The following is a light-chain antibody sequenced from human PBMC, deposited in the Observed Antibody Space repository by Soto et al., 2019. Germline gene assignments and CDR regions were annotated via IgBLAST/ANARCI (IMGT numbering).Light chain of an antibody. CDR1: QSVSSS. V-gene: IGKV3-15*01. J-gene: IGKJ5*01. CDR2: GAA. CDR3: QQYNNWPPVT. Sequence: EIVMTQSPATLSVSPGERATLSCRASQSVSSSLAWYQQKPGQAPRLLIYGAATRATGIPARFSGSGSGTDFTLTISSLQSEDFAVYFCQQYNNWPPVTFGQGTRLEIK.